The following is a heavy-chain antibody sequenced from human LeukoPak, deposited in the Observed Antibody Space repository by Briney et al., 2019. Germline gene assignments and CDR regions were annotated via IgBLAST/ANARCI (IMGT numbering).Heavy chain of an antibody. CDR2: ISGSGGST. J-gene: IGHJ4*02. CDR1: GFTFSSYA. V-gene: IGHV3-23*01. Sequence: QPGESLRLSCAASGFTFSSYAMSWVRQAPGKGLEWVSAISGSGGSTYYADSAKGRFTISRDNSKNTLYLQMNSLRAEDTAVYYCAKKKGSGYYYAFDYWGQGTLVTVSS. CDR3: AKKKGSGYYYAFDY. D-gene: IGHD3-22*01.